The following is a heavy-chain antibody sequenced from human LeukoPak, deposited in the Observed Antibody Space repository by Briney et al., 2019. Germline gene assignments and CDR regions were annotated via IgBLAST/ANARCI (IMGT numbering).Heavy chain of an antibody. V-gene: IGHV4-34*01. CDR2: ISHSGST. CDR3: ARGTAYYDFWSGYGNWFDP. J-gene: IGHJ5*02. Sequence: SETLSLTCAVYGGSFSGYYWSWIRQPPGKGLEWIGEISHSGSTNYNPSLKSRVTISVDTSKNQFSLKLSSVTAADTAVYYRARGTAYYDFWSGYGNWFDPWGQGTLVTVSS. D-gene: IGHD3-3*01. CDR1: GGSFSGYY.